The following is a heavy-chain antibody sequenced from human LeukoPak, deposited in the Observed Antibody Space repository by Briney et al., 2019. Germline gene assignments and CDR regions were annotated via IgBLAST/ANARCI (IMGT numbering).Heavy chain of an antibody. V-gene: IGHV4-34*01. CDR2: INHSGST. CDR1: GGPFSGYY. D-gene: IGHD3-10*01. Sequence: SETLSLTCAVYGGPFSGYYWSWIRQPPGKGLEWIGEINHSGSTNYNPSLKSRVTISVDTSKNQFSLKLSSVTAADTAVYYCARATKYYYGSGSYYSSKAWFDPWGQGTLVTVSS. CDR3: ARATKYYYGSGSYYSSKAWFDP. J-gene: IGHJ5*02.